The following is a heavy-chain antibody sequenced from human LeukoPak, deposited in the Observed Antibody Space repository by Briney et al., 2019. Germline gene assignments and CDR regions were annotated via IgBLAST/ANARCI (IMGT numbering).Heavy chain of an antibody. Sequence: SETLSLTCAVYGGSFSPYYWSWIRQSPGKGLEWIAEIDHRGDTNYNPSVKSRVTISIDTSKNQFSLKQRSLSAADTAVYYCGRGATIIEAVYFDFWGQGTLVTVSS. D-gene: IGHD5-24*01. CDR2: IDHRGDT. J-gene: IGHJ4*02. CDR1: GGSFSPYY. V-gene: IGHV4-34*01. CDR3: GRGATIIEAVYFDF.